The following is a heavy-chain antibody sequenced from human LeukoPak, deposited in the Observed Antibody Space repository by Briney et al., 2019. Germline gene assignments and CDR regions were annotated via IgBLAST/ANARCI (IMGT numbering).Heavy chain of an antibody. V-gene: IGHV3-74*01. CDR2: TNGDGSDT. Sequence: GGSLRLSCAASGFTFTRYWMHWVRHAPGKGLVWVSCTNGDGSDTIYADSVKGRFTISRDNAKNTLHLQMNSLRDEDTAVYYCVSGYDNTDFEFGGQGTLVTVSS. D-gene: IGHD5-12*01. J-gene: IGHJ4*02. CDR1: GFTFTRYW. CDR3: VSGYDNTDFEF.